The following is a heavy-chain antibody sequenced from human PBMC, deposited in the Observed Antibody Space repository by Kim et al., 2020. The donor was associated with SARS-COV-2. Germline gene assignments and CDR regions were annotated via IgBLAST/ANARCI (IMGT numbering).Heavy chain of an antibody. CDR1: GGTFSSYA. D-gene: IGHD3-10*01. CDR2: IIPIFGTA. Sequence: SVKVSCKASGGTFSSYAISWVRQAPGQGLEWMGGIIPIFGTANYAQKFQGRVTITADESTSTAYMELSSLRSEDTAVYYCAGKGITMVRGLIPFDYWGQGTLVTVSS. J-gene: IGHJ4*02. CDR3: AGKGITMVRGLIPFDY. V-gene: IGHV1-69*13.